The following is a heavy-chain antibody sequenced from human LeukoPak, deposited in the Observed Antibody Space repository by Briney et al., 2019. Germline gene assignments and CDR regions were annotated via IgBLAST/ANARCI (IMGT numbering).Heavy chain of an antibody. Sequence: GGSLRLSCSASGFIFSDFWIHWVRQAPGKGPEWLSRTSKDGSHTVYADSAKGRFTASRDNTKNTVYLEVTNVRPEDTAVYYCTRGGYSGSYYRFSWGQGTPVTVAS. CDR2: TSKDGSHT. CDR1: GFIFSDFW. CDR3: TRGGYSGSYYRFS. D-gene: IGHD5-12*01. V-gene: IGHV3-74*03. J-gene: IGHJ4*02.